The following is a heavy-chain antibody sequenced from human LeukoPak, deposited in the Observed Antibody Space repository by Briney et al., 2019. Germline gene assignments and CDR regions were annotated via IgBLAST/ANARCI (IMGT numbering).Heavy chain of an antibody. CDR3: ARGARRIAAAGRPPLCDFDY. D-gene: IGHD6-13*01. J-gene: IGHJ4*02. CDR2: INPNRGGT. Sequence: ASVTVSSKASGYTFTGYYMHWVGQAPGQGLERMGWINPNRGGTNYAQKFQGRVTMTRDTSISTAYMELSRLRSDDTAVYYCARGARRIAAAGRPPLCDFDYWGQGTLVTVSS. V-gene: IGHV1-2*02. CDR1: GYTFTGYY.